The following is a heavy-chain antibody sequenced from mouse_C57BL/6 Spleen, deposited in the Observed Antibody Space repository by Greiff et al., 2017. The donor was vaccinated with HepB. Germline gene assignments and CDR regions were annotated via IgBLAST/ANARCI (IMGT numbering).Heavy chain of an antibody. CDR3: ARSEELGQYFDV. Sequence: LVESGAELARPGASVKLSCKASGYTFTSYGISWVKQRTGQGLEWIGEIYPRSGNTYYNEKFKGKATLTADKSSSTAYMELRSLTSEDSAVYFCARSEELGQYFDVWGTGTTVTVSS. J-gene: IGHJ1*03. V-gene: IGHV1-81*01. D-gene: IGHD4-1*01. CDR2: IYPRSGNT. CDR1: GYTFTSYG.